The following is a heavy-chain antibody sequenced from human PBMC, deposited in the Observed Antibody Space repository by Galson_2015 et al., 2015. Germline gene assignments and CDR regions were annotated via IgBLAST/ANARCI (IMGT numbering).Heavy chain of an antibody. Sequence: FLRLSCAASGFTFSSYGMHWVRQAPGKGLEWVAVIWYDGSNKYYADSVKGRFTISRDNSKNTLYLQMNSLRAEDTAVYYCAREARDPSPLDYWGQGTLVTVSS. CDR2: IWYDGSNK. CDR1: GFTFSSYG. V-gene: IGHV3-33*01. CDR3: AREARDPSPLDY. J-gene: IGHJ4*02. D-gene: IGHD2-21*02.